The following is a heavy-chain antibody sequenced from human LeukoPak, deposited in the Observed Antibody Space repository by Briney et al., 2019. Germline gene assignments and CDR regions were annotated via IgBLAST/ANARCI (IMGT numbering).Heavy chain of an antibody. V-gene: IGHV4-59*13. D-gene: IGHD3-22*01. Sequence: SETLSLTCTVSGGSISLYYWSWIRQPPGKGLEWIGYIYYSGSTKYSPSLKSRVTISVDTSKSQFSLKLSSVTAADTAVYYCARSSFHSSGYFYDYWGQGTLVTVSS. J-gene: IGHJ4*02. CDR2: IYYSGST. CDR1: GGSISLYY. CDR3: ARSSFHSSGYFYDY.